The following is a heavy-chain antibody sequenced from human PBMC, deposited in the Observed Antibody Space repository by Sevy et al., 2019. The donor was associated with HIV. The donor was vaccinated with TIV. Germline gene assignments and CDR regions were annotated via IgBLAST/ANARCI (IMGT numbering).Heavy chain of an antibody. D-gene: IGHD1-26*01. CDR3: TKVWGGSHSN. CDR2: IKSRGDGGAI. Sequence: GGSLRLSCTASGFTVNDAWMNWVRQAPGKGLEWVGLIKSRGDGGAIDYAAPVKGRFTISRDDSKNTLYLQMNSLIIEDTAVYYCTKVWGGSHSNWGRGTLVTVSS. V-gene: IGHV3-15*05. CDR1: GFTVNDAW. J-gene: IGHJ4*02.